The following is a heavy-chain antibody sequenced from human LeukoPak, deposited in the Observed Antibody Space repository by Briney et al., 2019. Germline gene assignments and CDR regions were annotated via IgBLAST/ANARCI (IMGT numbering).Heavy chain of an antibody. V-gene: IGHV3-33*01. CDR1: GFTFSSYG. J-gene: IGHJ3*02. D-gene: IGHD3-10*01. CDR3: ARDSGLYYYGSGSYYNDKTDAFDI. CDR2: IWYDGSNK. Sequence: QPGGSLRLSCAASGFTFSSYGMHWVRQAPGKGLEWVAVIWYDGSNKYYADSVKGRFTISRDNSKYTLYLQMNSLRAEDTAVYYCARDSGLYYYGSGSYYNDKTDAFDIWGQGTMVTVSS.